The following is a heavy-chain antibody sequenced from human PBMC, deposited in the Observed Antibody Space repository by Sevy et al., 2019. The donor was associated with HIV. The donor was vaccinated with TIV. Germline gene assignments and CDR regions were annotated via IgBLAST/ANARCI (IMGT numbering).Heavy chain of an antibody. V-gene: IGHV3-23*01. D-gene: IGHD5-18*01. J-gene: IGHJ4*02. CDR3: AKKMGGGSGMAFLVDF. CDR1: GFTFNSFA. CDR2: ISGTGDYT. Sequence: GGSLRLSCAASGFTFNSFAMGWVRQAPGKGLDWISVISGTGDYTYYADSVKGRFTISRDHSKNTLFLQMNSLKAEDTAIFYCAKKMGGGSGMAFLVDFWGQGTLVTVSS.